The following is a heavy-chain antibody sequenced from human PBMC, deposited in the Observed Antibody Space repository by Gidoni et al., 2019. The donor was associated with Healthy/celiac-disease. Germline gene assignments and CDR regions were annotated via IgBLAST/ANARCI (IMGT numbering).Heavy chain of an antibody. Sequence: QVQLVQSGAAVKKPGSSVKVACKASGGTFSSYAIRWVRQAPGQGLEWMGGIIPIFGTANYAQKFQGRVTITADKSTSTAYMELSSLRSEDTAVYYCCSGSGSYPYYYYYMDVWGKGTTVTVSS. V-gene: IGHV1-69*06. J-gene: IGHJ6*03. CDR2: IIPIFGTA. CDR1: GGTFSSYA. D-gene: IGHD3-10*01. CDR3: CSGSGSYPYYYYYMDV.